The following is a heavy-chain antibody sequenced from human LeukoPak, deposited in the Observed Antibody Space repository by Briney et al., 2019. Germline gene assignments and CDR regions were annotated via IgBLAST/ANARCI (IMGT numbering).Heavy chain of an antibody. D-gene: IGHD1-26*01. V-gene: IGHV4-34*01. CDR1: GGSFSGYY. J-gene: IGHJ6*03. CDR3: AGGRTVGASHRHYYMDV. CDR2: INHSGST. Sequence: PSETLSLTCAVYGGSFSGYYWSWIRQPPGKGLEWIGEINHSGSTNYNPSLKSRVTISVDTSKNQFSLKLSSVTAADTAVYYCAGGRTVGASHRHYYMDVWGKGTMVTVSS.